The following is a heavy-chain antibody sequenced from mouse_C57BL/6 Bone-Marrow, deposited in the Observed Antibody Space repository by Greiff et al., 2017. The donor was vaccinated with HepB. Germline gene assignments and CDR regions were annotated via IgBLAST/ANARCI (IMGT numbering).Heavy chain of an antibody. J-gene: IGHJ4*01. CDR3: ARFLNYDDGAGAMDY. V-gene: IGHV7-3*01. D-gene: IGHD2-4*01. CDR2: IRNKANGYTT. Sequence: EVQRVESGGGLVQPGGSLSLSCAASGFTFTDYYMSWVRQPPGKALEWLGFIRNKANGYTTEYSASVKGRFTISSDNSQSILYLQMNALRAEDSATYYCARFLNYDDGAGAMDYWGQGTSVTVSS. CDR1: GFTFTDYY.